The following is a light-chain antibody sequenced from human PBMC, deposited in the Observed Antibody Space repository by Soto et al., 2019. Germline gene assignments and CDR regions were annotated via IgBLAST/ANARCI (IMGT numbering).Light chain of an antibody. CDR1: FSDFDNYNR. V-gene: IGLV2-18*02. CDR3: SSHTSNTVV. J-gene: IGLJ3*02. Sequence: QSALTQPPSVSGSPGQSVTISCIGTFSDFDNYNRVPWYRRPPATPPKLIIYEVTNRPSGVPGRFSGSKSGNTASLTISGLQADDEADYFCSSHTSNTVVFGGGTKLTVL. CDR2: EVT.